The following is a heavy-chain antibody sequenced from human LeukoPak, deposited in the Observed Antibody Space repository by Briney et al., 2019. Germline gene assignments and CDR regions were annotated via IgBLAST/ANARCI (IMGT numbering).Heavy chain of an antibody. V-gene: IGHV1-69*13. CDR3: ARSHGIVGATNWFDP. CDR1: GGTFSSYA. D-gene: IGHD1-26*01. Sequence: SVKVSCKASGGTFSSYAISWVRQAPGQGLEWMGGIIPIFGTANYAQKFQGRVTITADESTSTAYMELSSLRSEDTAVYYCARSHGIVGATNWFDPWGQGTLVTVSS. CDR2: IIPIFGTA. J-gene: IGHJ5*02.